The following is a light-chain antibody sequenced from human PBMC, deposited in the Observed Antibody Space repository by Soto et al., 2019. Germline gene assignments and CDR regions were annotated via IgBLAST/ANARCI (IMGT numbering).Light chain of an antibody. J-gene: IGLJ2*01. Sequence: QSALTQPPSASGARGQSVTISCTGTSGDVGGYKYVSSYQQSPGKAPKLMIYEVNKRPSGVPDRFSSSKSGNTASLTVSGLQVEDEADYYCCSGAGGYSYVVFGGGTKLTVL. V-gene: IGLV2-8*01. CDR3: CSGAGGYSYVV. CDR2: EVN. CDR1: SGDVGGYKY.